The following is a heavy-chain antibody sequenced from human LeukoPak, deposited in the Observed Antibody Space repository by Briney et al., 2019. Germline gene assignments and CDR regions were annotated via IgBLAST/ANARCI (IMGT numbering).Heavy chain of an antibody. D-gene: IGHD3-10*01. CDR2: IYYSGSP. CDR1: GGSISSYY. CDR3: ARATALGVDAFDI. Sequence: PSETLSLTCTVSGGSISSYYWSWIRQPPGKGLGWIGYIYYSGSPNYNPSLKSRVTISVDTSKNQFSLKLSSVTAADTAVYYCARATALGVDAFDIWGQGTMVTVS. V-gene: IGHV4-59*01. J-gene: IGHJ3*02.